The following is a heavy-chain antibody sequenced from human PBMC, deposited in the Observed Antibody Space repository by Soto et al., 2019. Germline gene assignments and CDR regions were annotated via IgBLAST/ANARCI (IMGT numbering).Heavy chain of an antibody. CDR2: ISSDGTTK. D-gene: IGHD5-18*01. CDR1: GIDLENYG. CDR3: VKDGGGVRYNYNIRGDS. J-gene: IGHJ4*02. Sequence: QVQLVESGGGVVHPGRSLRLSCVASGIDLENYGIHWVRQAPGEGLEWVAVISSDGTTKSYIYSVRGRFTISRDNFRSPVFLQMDSLRREDTAMYYCVKDGGGVRYNYNIRGDSWGQGTQVTVSS. V-gene: IGHV3-30*18.